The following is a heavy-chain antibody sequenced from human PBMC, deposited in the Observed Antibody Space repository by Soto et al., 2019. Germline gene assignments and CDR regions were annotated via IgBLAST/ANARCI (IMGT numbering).Heavy chain of an antibody. CDR1: GGSFSGYY. CDR2: INHSGRT. D-gene: IGHD1-1*01. Sequence: QVQLQRWGAGLLKPSETLSLTCAVSGGSFSGYYWSWIRQPPGKGLECIVEINHSGRTNYNPSLRTRITIPVDTSKNQCSLTLCSVSAAQTAVYYCARGCGQPENVDYCGQGTLVIVAA. CDR3: ARGCGQPENVDY. J-gene: IGHJ4*02. V-gene: IGHV4-34*01.